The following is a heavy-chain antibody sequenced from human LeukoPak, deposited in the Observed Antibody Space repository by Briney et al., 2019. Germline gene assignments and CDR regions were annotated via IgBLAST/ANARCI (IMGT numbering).Heavy chain of an antibody. J-gene: IGHJ4*02. Sequence: PGGSLRLSCAASGFTFSDYYMSWIRQAPGKGLEWVSYISSSGSTIYYADSVKGRFTISRDNAKNSLYLQMNSLRAEDTAVYYCAKDRVLLWFGELSYYFDYWGQGTLVTVSS. CDR2: ISSSGSTI. CDR1: GFTFSDYY. D-gene: IGHD3-10*01. CDR3: AKDRVLLWFGELSYYFDY. V-gene: IGHV3-11*01.